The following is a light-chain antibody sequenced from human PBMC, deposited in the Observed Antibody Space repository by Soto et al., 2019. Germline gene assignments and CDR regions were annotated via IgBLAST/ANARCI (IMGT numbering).Light chain of an antibody. CDR2: GAS. J-gene: IGKJ1*01. CDR3: QQYNNWPPDRT. V-gene: IGKV3-15*01. Sequence: EIVMTQSPATLSVSPGERATLSCRASQSVNSNLAWYQQKPGQAPRLLIYGASTRATGVPARFSGSGSGTEFILTVSSLQSEDFAVYFCQQYNNWPPDRTFGQGTKVEIK. CDR1: QSVNSN.